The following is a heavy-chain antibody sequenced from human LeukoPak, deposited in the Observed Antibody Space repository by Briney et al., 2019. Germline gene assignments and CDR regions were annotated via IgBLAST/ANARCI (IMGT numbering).Heavy chain of an antibody. Sequence: GGSLRLSCAASGFTMSHYGVSWVRQAPGKGLEWISGIKSAVETTHYADSVKGRFIISRDNSKNTLSLQLNSLRPEDTALYYCAKHFCTGLDCSLFDSWGQGTLVTVSS. V-gene: IGHV3-23*01. CDR1: GFTMSHYG. D-gene: IGHD3/OR15-3a*01. J-gene: IGHJ4*02. CDR3: AKHFCTGLDCSLFDS. CDR2: IKSAVETT.